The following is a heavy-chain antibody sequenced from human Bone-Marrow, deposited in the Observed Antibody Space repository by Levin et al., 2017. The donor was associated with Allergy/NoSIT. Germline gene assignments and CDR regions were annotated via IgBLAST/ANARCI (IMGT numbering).Heavy chain of an antibody. CDR3: ATPRGYCSGGVCYPAD. CDR1: GYSFTSHW. D-gene: IGHD2-15*01. Sequence: RGESLKISCKTSGYSFTSHWIGWVRQKPDKGLEWVGVIYPGDSDIKYSPSFQGQVTISADSSISTAYLQWSSLKASDTAKYYCATPRGYCSGGVCYPADWGQGTLVTVSS. J-gene: IGHJ4*02. V-gene: IGHV5-51*01. CDR2: IYPGDSDI.